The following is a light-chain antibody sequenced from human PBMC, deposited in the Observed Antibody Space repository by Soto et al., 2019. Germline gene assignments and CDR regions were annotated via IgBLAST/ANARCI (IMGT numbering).Light chain of an antibody. V-gene: IGLV2-23*02. CDR1: SSDVGSYNL. J-gene: IGLJ1*01. Sequence: SALTQPASVSGSPGQSITISCTGTSSDVGSYNLVSWYQQHPGKAPKLMIYEVSKRPSGVSNRSSGSKSGNTASLTISGLQAEDEADYYCCSYAGSSLYVFGTGT. CDR2: EVS. CDR3: CSYAGSSLYV.